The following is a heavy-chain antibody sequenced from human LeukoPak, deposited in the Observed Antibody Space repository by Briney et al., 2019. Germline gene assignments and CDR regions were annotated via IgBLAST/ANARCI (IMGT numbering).Heavy chain of an antibody. V-gene: IGHV3-30*03. CDR3: ARVPSIAAVGIRLDY. J-gene: IGHJ4*02. CDR2: ISYDGRHK. CDR1: GFTFSSYG. Sequence: GRSLRLSCVASGFTFSSYGMHWVRPAPGKGLEWVAVISYDGRHKYYADSVKGRFTISRDNSKNTLYLQMNSLRAEDTAMYYCARVPSIAAVGIRLDYWGQGTLVTVSS. D-gene: IGHD6-13*01.